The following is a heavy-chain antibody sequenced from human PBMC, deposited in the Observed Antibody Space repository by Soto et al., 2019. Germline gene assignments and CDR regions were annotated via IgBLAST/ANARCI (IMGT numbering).Heavy chain of an antibody. CDR1: GGSISSGGYY. CDR2: IYYSGST. J-gene: IGHJ4*02. D-gene: IGHD1-1*01. CDR3: ARGWNDGGEY. Sequence: QVQLQESGPGLVKPSQTLSLTCTVSGGSISSGGYYCSWIRQHPGQVLEWIGYIYYSGSTYYNPSLKSRFTISVDTSKNQFSLKLSSVTAADTAVYYCARGWNDGGEYWGQGTLVTVSS. V-gene: IGHV4-31*03.